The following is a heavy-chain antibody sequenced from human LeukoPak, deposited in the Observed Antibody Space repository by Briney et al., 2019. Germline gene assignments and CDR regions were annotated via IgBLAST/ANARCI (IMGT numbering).Heavy chain of an antibody. D-gene: IGHD3-22*01. Sequence: SETLSLTCTVSGGSISSGDYYWSWIRQPPGKGLEWIGYIYYSGSTYYNPSLKSRVTISVDTSKNQFSLKLSSVTAADTAVYYCARGANYDSSGPGAFDIWGQGTMVTVSS. CDR3: ARGANYDSSGPGAFDI. V-gene: IGHV4-30-4*01. CDR2: IYYSGST. J-gene: IGHJ3*02. CDR1: GGSISSGDYY.